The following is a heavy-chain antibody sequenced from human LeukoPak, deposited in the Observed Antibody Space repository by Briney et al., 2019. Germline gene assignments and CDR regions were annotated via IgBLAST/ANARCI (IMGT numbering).Heavy chain of an antibody. CDR2: TNRDGRSA. Sequence: GGSLILSCTASGFTLFDYWMHWVRQAPGEGLVWVSRTNRDGRSAGYADFVRGRFSISRDNAKNTVSLQMNSLRVEDTAVYYCARDWPSEWEQLPDYDAVDIWGQGTMVTVSS. CDR3: ARDWPSEWEQLPDYDAVDI. J-gene: IGHJ3*02. V-gene: IGHV3-74*01. CDR1: GFTLFDYW. D-gene: IGHD1-26*01.